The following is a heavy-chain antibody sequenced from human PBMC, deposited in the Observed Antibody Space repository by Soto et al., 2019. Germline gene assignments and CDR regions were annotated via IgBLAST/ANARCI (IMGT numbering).Heavy chain of an antibody. D-gene: IGHD3-10*01. V-gene: IGHV5-51*01. J-gene: IGHJ3*02. Sequence: RGASLKISCKGSGYSFSSYWIGWVRQMPGKGLEWMGIIYPGDSDTRFSPSFQGQVTISADRSISAAYLQWSSLKASDTAMYYCARHYDYYGSGSYYNRDDAFDIWGQGTMVTVSS. CDR2: IYPGDSDT. CDR1: GYSFSSYW. CDR3: ARHYDYYGSGSYYNRDDAFDI.